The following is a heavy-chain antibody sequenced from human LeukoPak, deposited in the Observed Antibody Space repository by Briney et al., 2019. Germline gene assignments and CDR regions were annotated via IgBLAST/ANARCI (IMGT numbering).Heavy chain of an antibody. CDR1: GFTFSSYA. J-gene: IGHJ4*02. V-gene: IGHV3-23*01. D-gene: IGHD3-16*01. CDR3: AKGYYDYVWGSYYFDY. CDR2: ISGSGGST. Sequence: GGSLRLSCAASGFTFSSYAMSWVRQAPGKGLEWVSAISGSGGSTYYADSVKGRFTISRDNSRYTLYLQTNSLRAEDTAVYYCAKGYYDYVWGSYYFDYWGQGTLVTVSS.